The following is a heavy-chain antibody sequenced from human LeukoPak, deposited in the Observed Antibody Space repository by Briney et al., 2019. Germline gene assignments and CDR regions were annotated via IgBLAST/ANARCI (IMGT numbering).Heavy chain of an antibody. V-gene: IGHV1-69*04. J-gene: IGHJ4*02. CDR2: IIPILGIA. CDR3: AGTLVDYYDSSGYGYYFDY. Sequence: SVKVSCKASGGTFSSYAISWVRQAPGQGLEWMGRIIPILGIANYAQKFQGRVTITADKSTSTAYMELSSLRSEDTAVYYCAGTLVDYYDSSGYGYYFDYWGQGTLVTVSS. D-gene: IGHD3-22*01. CDR1: GGTFSSYA.